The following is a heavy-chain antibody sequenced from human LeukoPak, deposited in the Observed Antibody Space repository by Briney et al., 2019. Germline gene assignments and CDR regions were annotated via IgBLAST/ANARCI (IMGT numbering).Heavy chain of an antibody. Sequence: GGSLRLSCAASGFTFSSYWMHWVRQAPGKGLVWVSRINTGGSSTSYADSVKGRFTISRDNAKNTLYLQMNSLRAEDTAVYYCARDTTTILAVAGPRDFDYWGQGTLVTVSS. CDR2: INTGGSST. V-gene: IGHV3-74*01. CDR3: ARDTTTILAVAGPRDFDY. D-gene: IGHD6-19*01. CDR1: GFTFSSYW. J-gene: IGHJ4*02.